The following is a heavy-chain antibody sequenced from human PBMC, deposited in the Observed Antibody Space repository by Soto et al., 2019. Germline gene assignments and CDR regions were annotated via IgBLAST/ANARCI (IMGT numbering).Heavy chain of an antibody. D-gene: IGHD6-13*01. Sequence: QVQLQESGPGLVKPSQTLSLTCTVSGGSISSGGYYWSWIRQHPGKGLEWIGYIYYSGSTYCNPSLKSRVTISVDTSKNHFSLKLSSVTAADTAVYYCARGGHSSSWYFRPRGFDPWGQGTLVTVSS. V-gene: IGHV4-31*03. CDR1: GGSISSGGYY. J-gene: IGHJ5*02. CDR2: IYYSGST. CDR3: ARGGHSSSWYFRPRGFDP.